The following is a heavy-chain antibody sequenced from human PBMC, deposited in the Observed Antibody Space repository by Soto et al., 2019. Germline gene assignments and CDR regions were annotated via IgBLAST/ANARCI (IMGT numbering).Heavy chain of an antibody. CDR1: GGSISSSIYY. CDR2: VYYSGST. Sequence: QLPLQESGPGLVKPSETLSLTCTVSGGSISSSIYYWGWIRQPPGKGLEWIGSVYYSGSTYYNPSLKSRVTISVDTSKNQFSLKLSSVTAADTAVYYCARLMSHRGYDSGRFWDYWGQGTLVTVSS. J-gene: IGHJ4*02. V-gene: IGHV4-39*01. D-gene: IGHD3-10*01. CDR3: ARLMSHRGYDSGRFWDY.